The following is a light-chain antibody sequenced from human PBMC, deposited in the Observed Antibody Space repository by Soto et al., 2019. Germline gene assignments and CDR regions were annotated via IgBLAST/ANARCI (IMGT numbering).Light chain of an antibody. V-gene: IGLV2-14*01. CDR1: SSDVGGYNY. CDR2: DVS. J-gene: IGLJ1*01. CDR3: SSYTSSSTL. Sequence: QSERTRAAYGSGVPGRWRTISCTGTSSDVGGYNYVSWYQQHPGKAPKLMIYDVSNRPSGVSNRFSGSKSGNTASLTISGLQAEDEADYYCSSYTSSSTLFGTGTKVTVL.